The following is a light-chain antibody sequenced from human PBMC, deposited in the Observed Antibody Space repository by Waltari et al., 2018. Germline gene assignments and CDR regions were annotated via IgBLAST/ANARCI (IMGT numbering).Light chain of an antibody. CDR3: HSRDTSSTRV. CDR1: SLRRNY. Sequence: SSEPTQDPAVSVALGQTVRITCQGDSLRRNYASWYQQRPGQAPILVLYGQNNRPSGIPDRFSGSISGNTASLTITGAQAEDEADYYCHSRDTSSTRVFGGGTRLTV. CDR2: GQN. J-gene: IGLJ2*01. V-gene: IGLV3-19*01.